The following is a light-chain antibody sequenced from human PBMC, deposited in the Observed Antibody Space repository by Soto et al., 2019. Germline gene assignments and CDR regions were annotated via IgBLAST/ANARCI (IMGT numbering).Light chain of an antibody. CDR3: SSYTNINTRACV. Sequence: QSVLTQPASVSGAPGQSITISCTGTSGDIGSYNRVSWYQQHPGKATKLIIYEVTDRPSGVSNRFSGSKSGNTASLTISGLQAEDEAEYYCSSYTNINTRACVFGTGTKVTVL. J-gene: IGLJ1*01. V-gene: IGLV2-14*01. CDR1: SGDIGSYNR. CDR2: EVT.